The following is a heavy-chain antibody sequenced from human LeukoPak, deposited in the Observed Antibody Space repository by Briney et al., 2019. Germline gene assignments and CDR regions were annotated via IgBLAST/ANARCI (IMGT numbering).Heavy chain of an antibody. V-gene: IGHV3-30*18. Sequence: GTSLRLSCAASGFPFSDYGMYWVRQAPGKGLEWLAVISHDGSNKYYADSVKGRITISRDNSMNTLYLQMDSLRAEDTAVYYCAKVRWGSDNALDSWGQGTLVTGSS. J-gene: IGHJ4*02. CDR2: ISHDGSNK. CDR1: GFPFSDYG. CDR3: AKVRWGSDNALDS. D-gene: IGHD3-16*01.